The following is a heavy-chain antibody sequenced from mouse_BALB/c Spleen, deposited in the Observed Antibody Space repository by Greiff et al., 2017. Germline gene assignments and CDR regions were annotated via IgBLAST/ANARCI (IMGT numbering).Heavy chain of an antibody. CDR2: IYPYNGGT. CDR1: GYTFTDYN. CDR3: AGEDGNYDYFDY. V-gene: IGHV1S29*02. Sequence: EVQLQESGPELVKPGASVKISCKASGYTFTDYNLHWVKQSHGKSLEWIGYIYPYNGGTGYNQKFKSKATLTVDNSSRTAYMELRSLTSEDSAVYYCAGEDGNYDYFDYWGQGTTLTVSA. D-gene: IGHD2-1*01. J-gene: IGHJ2*01.